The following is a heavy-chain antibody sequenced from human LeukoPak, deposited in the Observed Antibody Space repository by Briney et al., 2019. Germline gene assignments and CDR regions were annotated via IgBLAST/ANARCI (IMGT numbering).Heavy chain of an antibody. J-gene: IGHJ3*02. Sequence: SVKVSCKASGGTLSSYAISWVRQAPGQGLEWMGRIIPILGIANYAQKFQGRVTITADKSTSTAYMELSSLRSEDTAVYYCAAKEYYYGSGSYRAFDIWGQGTMVTVSS. CDR2: IIPILGIA. V-gene: IGHV1-69*04. CDR3: AAKEYYYGSGSYRAFDI. D-gene: IGHD3-10*01. CDR1: GGTLSSYA.